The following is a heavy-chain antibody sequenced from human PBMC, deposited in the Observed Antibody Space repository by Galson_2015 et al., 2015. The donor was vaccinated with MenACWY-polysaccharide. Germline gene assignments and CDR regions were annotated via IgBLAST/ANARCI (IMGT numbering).Heavy chain of an antibody. CDR3: AKGAAHYGSGNYYDY. CDR2: LSPTTGNT. Sequence: SLRLSCAGSGLTFSSYGMGRVRQAPGKGLEWVSGLSPTTGNTYYADSVRGRFTISRDNSKNTLYLQMGSLRAEDTALYYCAKGAAHYGSGNYYDYWGQGTQVTVSS. J-gene: IGHJ4*02. V-gene: IGHV3-23*01. D-gene: IGHD3-10*01. CDR1: GLTFSSYG.